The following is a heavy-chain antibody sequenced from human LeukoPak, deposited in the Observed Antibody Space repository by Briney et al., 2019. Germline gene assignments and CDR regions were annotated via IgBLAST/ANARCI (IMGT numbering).Heavy chain of an antibody. D-gene: IGHD6-19*01. CDR1: GFTFTTYA. CDR2: ISGTGDTT. CDR3: AKDGRQWLGRDAFDI. V-gene: IGHV3-23*01. Sequence: GGSLRLSCSASGFTFTTYAMTWVRQPPGKGLEGVSGISGTGDTTSYADSVKGRFTISRDNSKNTLYLQMNSLRAEDTAVYYCAKDGRQWLGRDAFDIWGQGTMVTVSS. J-gene: IGHJ3*02.